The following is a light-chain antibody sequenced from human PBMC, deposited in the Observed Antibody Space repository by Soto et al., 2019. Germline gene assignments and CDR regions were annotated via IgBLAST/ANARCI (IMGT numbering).Light chain of an antibody. CDR2: EVS. Sequence: QSALTQPPSASGSRGQSVTISCTGTSSDVGGYNYVSWYQPHQGKAPKLMIYEVSKRPSGVPDRFSGSKSGNTASLTVSGLQPEDEADYYCSSYAGSNNLGVFGGGTKVTVL. CDR3: SSYAGSNNLGV. V-gene: IGLV2-8*01. J-gene: IGLJ3*02. CDR1: SSDVGGYNY.